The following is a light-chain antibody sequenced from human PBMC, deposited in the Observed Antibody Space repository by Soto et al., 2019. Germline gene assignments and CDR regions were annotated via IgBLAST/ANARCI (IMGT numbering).Light chain of an antibody. CDR3: ETWDSNTRV. Sequence: QLVLTQSSSASASLGSSVKLTCTLSSEHSSYIIAWHQQQPGKAPRYLMKLGGSGSFNKGSGVPDRFSGSSSGADRYLTISNLQFEDEADYYCETWDSNTRVFGGGTKLTVL. CDR1: SEHSSYI. CDR2: LGGSGSF. V-gene: IGLV4-60*02. J-gene: IGLJ3*02.